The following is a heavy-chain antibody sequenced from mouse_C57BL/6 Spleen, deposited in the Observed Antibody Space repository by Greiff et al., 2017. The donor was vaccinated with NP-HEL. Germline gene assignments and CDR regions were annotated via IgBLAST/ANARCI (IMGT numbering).Heavy chain of an antibody. CDR1: GYTFTSYW. V-gene: IGHV1-64*01. CDR3: AVGDYDGYYYAMDY. Sequence: QVQLQQPGAELVKPGASVKLSCKASGYTFTSYWMHWVKQRPGQGLEWIGMINPNRGSTNYNEKFKSKATLTVDKSSSTAYMQLSSLTSEDSAVYYCAVGDYDGYYYAMDYWGQGTSVTVSS. D-gene: IGHD2-4*01. J-gene: IGHJ4*01. CDR2: INPNRGST.